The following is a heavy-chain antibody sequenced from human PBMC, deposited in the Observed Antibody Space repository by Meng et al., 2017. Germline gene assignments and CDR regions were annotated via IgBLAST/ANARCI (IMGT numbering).Heavy chain of an antibody. Sequence: GGSLRLSCAASGFTFDDYAMHWVRQAPGKGLEWVSGISWNSGSIGYADSVKGRFTISRDNAKNSLYLQMNSLRAEDTALHYCAKGVGGGGSPFDPWGQGTLVTVSS. V-gene: IGHV3-9*01. J-gene: IGHJ5*02. CDR3: AKGVGGGGSPFDP. CDR1: GFTFDDYA. D-gene: IGHD2-15*01. CDR2: ISWNSGSI.